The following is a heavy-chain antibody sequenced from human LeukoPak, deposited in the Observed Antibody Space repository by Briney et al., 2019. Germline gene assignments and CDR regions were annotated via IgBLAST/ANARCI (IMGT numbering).Heavy chain of an antibody. J-gene: IGHJ4*02. V-gene: IGHV3-64*01. CDR2: ISNNGGST. CDR1: GFTFSAYT. Sequence: PGGSLRLSCAASGFTFSAYTMQWVRQAPGKGLEYVSAISNNGGSTYYANSVKSRFTISRDNSKNTLSLQMSSLGVEDTAVYYCGRAGSYGGRIDYWGQGALVTVSS. D-gene: IGHD4-23*01. CDR3: GRAGSYGGRIDY.